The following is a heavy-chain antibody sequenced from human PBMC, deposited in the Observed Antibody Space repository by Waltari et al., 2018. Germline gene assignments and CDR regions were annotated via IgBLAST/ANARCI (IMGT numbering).Heavy chain of an antibody. V-gene: IGHV3-7*04. CDR3: ARGYGGYGGCFQH. CDR2: IKQDGSEK. CDR1: GLTFRSDW. J-gene: IGHJ1*01. Sequence: EVQLVESGAGLVQPGGSLRLSCAASGLTFRSDWMSGVRQAPGKGLEWVANIKQDGSEKYYVDSVKGRFTISRDNAKNSLYLQMNSLRAEDTAVYYCARGYGGYGGCFQHWGQGTLVTVSS. D-gene: IGHD5-12*01.